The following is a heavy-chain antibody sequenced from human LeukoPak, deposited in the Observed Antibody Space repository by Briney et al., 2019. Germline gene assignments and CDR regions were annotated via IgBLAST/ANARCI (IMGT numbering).Heavy chain of an antibody. Sequence: SETLSLTCTVSGGSISSYYWSWIRQPPGKGLEWIGYIYYSGSTNYNPSLKSRVTISVDTSKNQFSLKLSSVTAADTAVYYCARHRGYYYGSGSYHDYWGQGTLVTVSS. V-gene: IGHV4-59*08. D-gene: IGHD3-10*01. CDR2: IYYSGST. J-gene: IGHJ4*02. CDR1: GGSISSYY. CDR3: ARHRGYYYGSGSYHDY.